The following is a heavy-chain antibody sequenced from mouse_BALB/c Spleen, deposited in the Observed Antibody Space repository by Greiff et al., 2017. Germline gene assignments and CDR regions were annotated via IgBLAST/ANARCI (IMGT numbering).Heavy chain of an antibody. CDR3: ARGGDGYYHYAMDY. D-gene: IGHD2-3*01. J-gene: IGHJ4*01. CDR1: GYTFTSYW. V-gene: IGHV1-87*01. Sequence: VQLQESGAELARPGASVKLSCKASGYTFTSYWMQWVKQRPGQGLEWIGAIYPGDGDTRYTQKFKGKATLTADKSSSTAYMQLSSLASEDSAVYYCARGGDGYYHYAMDYWGQGTSVTVAS. CDR2: IYPGDGDT.